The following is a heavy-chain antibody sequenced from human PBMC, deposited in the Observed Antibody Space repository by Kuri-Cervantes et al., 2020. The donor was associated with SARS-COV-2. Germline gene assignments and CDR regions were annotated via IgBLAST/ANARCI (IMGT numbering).Heavy chain of an antibody. Sequence: SETLSLTCSVSGYSISGSYYWGWIRQPPGKGQEWIGSIYHSGSTYYNPYLKSRVTISVDTSKTQFSLRLSSLTAADTAVYYCARALKGQIDAFDIWGQGTRSPSPQ. CDR2: IYHSGST. J-gene: IGHJ3*02. CDR1: GYSISGSYY. CDR3: ARALKGQIDAFDI. V-gene: IGHV4-38-2*02.